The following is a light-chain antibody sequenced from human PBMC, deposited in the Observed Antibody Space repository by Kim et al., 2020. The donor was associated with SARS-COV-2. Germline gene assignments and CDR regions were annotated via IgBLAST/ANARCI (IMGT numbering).Light chain of an antibody. J-gene: IGLJ2*01. Sequence: APRETAKITCGGNNIGDKGVNGYQQKPGQAPVLVIFYDGVRPSGVPVRISGSNSGNTATLTISRVEAGDEADYYCQVWDGNTDHVIFGGGTQLTVL. CDR3: QVWDGNTDHVI. CDR2: YDG. CDR1: NIGDKG. V-gene: IGLV3-21*04.